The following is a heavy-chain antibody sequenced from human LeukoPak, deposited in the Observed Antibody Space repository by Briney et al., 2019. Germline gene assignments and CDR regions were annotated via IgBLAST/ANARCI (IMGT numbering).Heavy chain of an antibody. Sequence: EASVKVSCKASGYTFTGYYMHWVRQAPGQGLEWMGWINPNSGGTNYAQKFQGRVTMTRDTSISTAYMELSRLRSDDTAVYYCARDMAVAGTGGAYYYGMDVWGQGTTVTVSS. J-gene: IGHJ6*02. V-gene: IGHV1-2*02. CDR2: INPNSGGT. D-gene: IGHD6-19*01. CDR1: GYTFTGYY. CDR3: ARDMAVAGTGGAYYYGMDV.